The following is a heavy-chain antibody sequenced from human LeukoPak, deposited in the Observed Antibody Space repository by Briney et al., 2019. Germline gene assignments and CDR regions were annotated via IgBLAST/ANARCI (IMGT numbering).Heavy chain of an antibody. CDR3: ARDHRIAVAGTGGFDY. CDR1: GGSIRSYY. Sequence: SSETLSLTCTGTGGSIRSYYWSWIGQPPGQGLEGIGYIYYSGCTHYNTSLKSRVTISVDTSKNQFSLKLSSVTAADTAVYYCARDHRIAVAGTGGFDYWGQGTMVTVSS. J-gene: IGHJ4*02. CDR2: IYYSGCT. D-gene: IGHD6-19*01. V-gene: IGHV4-59*01.